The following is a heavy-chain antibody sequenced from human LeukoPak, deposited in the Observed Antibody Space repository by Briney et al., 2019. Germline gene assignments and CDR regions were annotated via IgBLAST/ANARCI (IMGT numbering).Heavy chain of an antibody. Sequence: SETLSLTCTVSGGSIGSYYWSWIRQPPGKGLEWIGYIYYSGSTNYNPSLKSRVTISVDTSKNQFSLKLSSVTAADTAVYYCARGSSPVVPTGKVGAFDIWGQGTMVTVSS. CDR2: IYYSGST. V-gene: IGHV4-59*01. CDR3: ARGSSPVVPTGKVGAFDI. D-gene: IGHD2-2*01. J-gene: IGHJ3*02. CDR1: GGSIGSYY.